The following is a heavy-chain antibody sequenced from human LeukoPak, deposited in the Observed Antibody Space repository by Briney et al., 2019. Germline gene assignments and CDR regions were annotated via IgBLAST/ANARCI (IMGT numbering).Heavy chain of an antibody. Sequence: PGGSLRLSCAASGFTFSSYGMHWVRQAPGKGLEWVAVIWYDGSNKYYADSVKGRFTISRDNSKNTLYLQMNSLRAVDTAVYYCARETPYGYEDYWGQGTLVTVSS. V-gene: IGHV3-33*01. CDR3: ARETPYGYEDY. D-gene: IGHD5-18*01. CDR1: GFTFSSYG. J-gene: IGHJ4*02. CDR2: IWYDGSNK.